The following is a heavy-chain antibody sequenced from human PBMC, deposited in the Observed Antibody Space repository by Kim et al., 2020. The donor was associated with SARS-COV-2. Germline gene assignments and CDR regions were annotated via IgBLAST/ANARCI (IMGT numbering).Heavy chain of an antibody. V-gene: IGHV4-59*01. D-gene: IGHD3-22*01. CDR1: DASISGYY. Sequence: SETLSLTCTVSDASISGYYWTWIRQPPGAGLEWIGNVYDSGITNYHPSLKSRLTISRDTSKNQLSLKLSFVTAADTAVYYCSRGTPRAHYDSSAGFDHWGRGTPVTVSS. J-gene: IGHJ4*02. CDR2: VYDSGIT. CDR3: SRGTPRAHYDSSAGFDH.